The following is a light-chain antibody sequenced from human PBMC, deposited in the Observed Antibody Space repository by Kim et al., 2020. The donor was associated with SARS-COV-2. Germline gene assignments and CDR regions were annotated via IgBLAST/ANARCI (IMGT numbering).Light chain of an antibody. CDR3: SAWDSSLNVWV. Sequence: QAGLTQPPSVSKGLRQTATLTCTGNSNNVGNQGAGWLQQHQGHPPKLLFNRDNNRPSGISERFSASRSGNTASLTITGLQLEDEGDYYCSAWDSSLNVWVFGGETQLTVL. J-gene: IGLJ3*02. V-gene: IGLV10-54*04. CDR2: RDN. CDR1: SNNVGNQG.